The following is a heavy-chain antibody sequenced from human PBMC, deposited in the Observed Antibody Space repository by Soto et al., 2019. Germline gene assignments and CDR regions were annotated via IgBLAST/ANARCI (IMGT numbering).Heavy chain of an antibody. D-gene: IGHD6-19*01. CDR3: ARDRRQWLGVYYYYGMDV. Sequence: ASVKVSCKASGYTFTGYYMHWVRQAPGQGLEWMGWINPNSDGTNYAQKFQGRVTMTRDTSISTAYMELSRLRSDDTAVYYCARDRRQWLGVYYYYGMDVWGQGTTVTVSS. J-gene: IGHJ6*02. V-gene: IGHV1-2*02. CDR2: INPNSDGT. CDR1: GYTFTGYY.